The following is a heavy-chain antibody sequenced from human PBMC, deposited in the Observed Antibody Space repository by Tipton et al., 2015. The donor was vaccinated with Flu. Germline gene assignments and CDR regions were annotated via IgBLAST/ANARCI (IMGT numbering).Heavy chain of an antibody. Sequence: SLRLSCTASGFTFGDYAMSWVRQAPGKGLEWVGFIRSKAYGGTTEYAASVKGRFTISRDDSKSIAYLQMNSLRADDAAVYYCARVPGVGVNWNDAFDIWGQGTMVTVSS. V-gene: IGHV3-49*04. CDR3: ARVPGVGVNWNDAFDI. CDR2: IRSKAYGGTT. D-gene: IGHD1-20*01. CDR1: GFTFGDYA. J-gene: IGHJ3*02.